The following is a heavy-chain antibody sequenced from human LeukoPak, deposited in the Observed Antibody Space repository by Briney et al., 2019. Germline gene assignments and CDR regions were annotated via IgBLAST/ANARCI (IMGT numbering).Heavy chain of an antibody. CDR1: GFTFSSYA. Sequence: PGGSLRLSCAASGFTFSSYAMSWVRQAPGRGLEWVSGISGSGGSTYHADSVKGRFTISRDNSKNTLYLQMNSLRAEDTAVYYCAKYDHFWGSYDNWGQGTLVTVSS. CDR2: ISGSGGST. V-gene: IGHV3-23*01. D-gene: IGHD3-16*01. CDR3: AKYDHFWGSYDN. J-gene: IGHJ4*02.